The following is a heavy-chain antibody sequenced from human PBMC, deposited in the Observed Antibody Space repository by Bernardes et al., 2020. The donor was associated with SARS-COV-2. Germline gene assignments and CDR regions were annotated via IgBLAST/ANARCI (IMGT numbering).Heavy chain of an antibody. D-gene: IGHD6-19*01. CDR2: IKSDGNT. V-gene: IGHV3-74*01. J-gene: IGHJ4*02. CDR1: GFDFSNSW. Sequence: GGSLRLSCAASGFDFSNSWMHWVRQAPGQGLVWVSRIKSDGNTDYGDSVKGRFTVSRDNTRNTLYLQVNSLRAEDTAVYYCVRFGDPSGWGQGTLVTVSS. CDR3: VRFGDPSG.